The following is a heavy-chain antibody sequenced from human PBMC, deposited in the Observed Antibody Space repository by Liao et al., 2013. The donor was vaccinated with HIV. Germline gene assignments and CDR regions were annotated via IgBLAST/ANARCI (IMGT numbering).Heavy chain of an antibody. CDR2: VSSSGSA. CDR3: ARILRPEVAVALDY. CDR1: GGSISSYY. V-gene: IGHV4-4*07. J-gene: IGHJ4*02. Sequence: QVQLQESGPGLVKPSETLSLTCSVSGGSISSYYWSWIRHPAGKGLEWIGRVSSSGSANYNPSLKSRVTMSVDTSENQFSLNLNSVTAADTAVYYCARILRPEVAVALDYWGQGSLVTVSS. D-gene: IGHD1-14*01.